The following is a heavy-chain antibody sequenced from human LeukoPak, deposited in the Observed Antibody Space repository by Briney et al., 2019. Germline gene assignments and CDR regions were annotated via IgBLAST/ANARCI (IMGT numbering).Heavy chain of an antibody. Sequence: SETLSLTCIVSGGSISTSAYYWSWIRQPPGKGLEWIGEINHSGSTNYNPSLKSRVTISVDTSKNQFSLKLSSVTAADTAVYYCARVETGTTRWGQGTLVTVSS. D-gene: IGHD1-7*01. V-gene: IGHV4-34*01. J-gene: IGHJ4*02. CDR3: ARVETGTTR. CDR1: GGSISTSAYY. CDR2: INHSGST.